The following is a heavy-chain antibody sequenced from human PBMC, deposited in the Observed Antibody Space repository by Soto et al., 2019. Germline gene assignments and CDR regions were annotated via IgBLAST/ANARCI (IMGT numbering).Heavy chain of an antibody. Sequence: ASVKVSCKASGYTFTSYAMHWVRQAPGQRLEWMGWINAGNGNTKYSQKFQGRVTITRDTSASTAYMELSSLRSDDTAVYYCARLFLGAPEETAAGTDSDYWGQGTLVTVSS. CDR2: INAGNGNT. V-gene: IGHV1-3*01. D-gene: IGHD6-13*01. CDR3: ARLFLGAPEETAAGTDSDY. CDR1: GYTFTSYA. J-gene: IGHJ4*02.